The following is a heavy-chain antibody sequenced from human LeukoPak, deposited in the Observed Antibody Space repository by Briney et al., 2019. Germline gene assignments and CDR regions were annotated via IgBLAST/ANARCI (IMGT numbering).Heavy chain of an antibody. J-gene: IGHJ4*02. CDR1: GGSLTNGYYY. CDR3: ARGQDAFKTGY. D-gene: IGHD5-24*01. V-gene: IGHV4-31*03. CDR2: IHPSGIT. Sequence: SETLSLTCTVSGGSLTNGYYYWTWIRQYPGTGLEWIGYIHPSGITDYNPSLKSRITMSLDMSQNQFSLKLTSVTAADTAIYYCARGQDAFKTGYWGQGTLVTVSS.